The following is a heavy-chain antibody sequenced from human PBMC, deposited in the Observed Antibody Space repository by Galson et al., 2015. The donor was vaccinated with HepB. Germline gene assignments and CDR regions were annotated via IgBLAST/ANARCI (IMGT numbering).Heavy chain of an antibody. Sequence: SVKVSCKASGYTLSTYSITWVRQAPGQGLEWMGWISPYNRHTDYAQKFQGRVTMTTDTSTSAAYMELRSLGSDDTAVYYCARGALVVVVGATLKNWFDPWGQGTLGTVSS. D-gene: IGHD2-15*01. J-gene: IGHJ5*02. V-gene: IGHV1-18*01. CDR2: ISPYNRHT. CDR3: ARGALVVVVGATLKNWFDP. CDR1: GYTLSTYS.